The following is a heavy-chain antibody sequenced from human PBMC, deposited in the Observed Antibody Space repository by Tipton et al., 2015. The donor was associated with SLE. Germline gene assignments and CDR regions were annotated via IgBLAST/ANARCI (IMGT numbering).Heavy chain of an antibody. CDR1: GFTFSSYS. J-gene: IGHJ2*01. Sequence: SLRLSCAASGFTFSSYSMNWVRQAPGKGLEWVANIKQDGSEKYYVDSVKGRFTISRDNAKNSLYLQMNSLRAEDTAVYYCARDGWGGDWYFDLWGRGTLVTVSS. D-gene: IGHD7-27*01. V-gene: IGHV3-7*03. CDR2: IKQDGSEK. CDR3: ARDGWGGDWYFDL.